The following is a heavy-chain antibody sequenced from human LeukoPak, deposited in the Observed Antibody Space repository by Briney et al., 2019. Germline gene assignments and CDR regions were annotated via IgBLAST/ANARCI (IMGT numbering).Heavy chain of an antibody. D-gene: IGHD1-26*01. CDR3: ARSGSYHNNFDY. CDR1: GWSFSGYY. CDR2: INHSGST. J-gene: IGHJ4*02. V-gene: IGHV4-34*01. Sequence: SETLSLTCAVYGWSFSGYYWSWIRQPPGKGLEWIGEINHSGSTNYNPSLKSQVTISVDTSKNQFSLKLSSVTAADTAVYYCARSGSYHNNFDYWGQGTLVTVSS.